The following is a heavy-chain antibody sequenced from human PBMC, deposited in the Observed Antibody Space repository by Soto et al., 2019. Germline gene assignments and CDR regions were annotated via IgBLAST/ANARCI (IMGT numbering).Heavy chain of an antibody. V-gene: IGHV4-4*01. Sequence: AVSGGSISSSNWWSWVRQPPGKGLEWIGEIYHSGSTNYNPSLKSRVTISVDKSKNQFSLKLSSVTAADTAVYFCAGMTYTSGLRFDPWGPGTLVTVSS. CDR1: GGSISSSNW. CDR3: AGMTYTSGLRFDP. J-gene: IGHJ5*02. CDR2: IYHSGST. D-gene: IGHD6-19*01.